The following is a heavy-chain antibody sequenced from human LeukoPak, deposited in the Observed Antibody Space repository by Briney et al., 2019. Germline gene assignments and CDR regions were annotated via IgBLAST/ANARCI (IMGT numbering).Heavy chain of an antibody. D-gene: IGHD6-13*01. V-gene: IGHV4-61*02. J-gene: IGHJ3*02. CDR1: GGSISSGGYY. Sequence: SQTLSLTCTVSGGSISSGGYYWSWIRQPPGKGLEWIGRIYTSGSTNYNPSLKSRVTMSVDTSKNQFSLKLSSVTAADTAVYYCARDFVAIAAAGRDAFDIWGQGTMVTVSS. CDR3: ARDFVAIAAAGRDAFDI. CDR2: IYTSGST.